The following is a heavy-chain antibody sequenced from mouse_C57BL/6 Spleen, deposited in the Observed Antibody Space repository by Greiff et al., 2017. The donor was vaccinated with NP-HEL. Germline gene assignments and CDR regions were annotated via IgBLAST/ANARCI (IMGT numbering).Heavy chain of an antibody. J-gene: IGHJ4*01. CDR1: GFTFTDYY. CDR2: IRNKANGYTT. V-gene: IGHV7-3*01. D-gene: IGHD4-1*02. CDR3: ARSSTWAGDAMDY. Sequence: DVMLVESGGGLVQPGGSLSLSCAASGFTFTDYYMSWVRQPPGKALEWLGFIRNKANGYTTEYSASVKGRFTISRDNSQSILYLQMNALRAEDSATYYWARSSTWAGDAMDYWGQGTSVTVSS.